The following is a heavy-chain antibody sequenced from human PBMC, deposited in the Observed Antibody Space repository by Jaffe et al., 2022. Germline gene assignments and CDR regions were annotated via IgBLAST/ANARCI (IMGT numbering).Heavy chain of an antibody. CDR2: IYSGGST. D-gene: IGHD4-4*01. Sequence: EVQLVETGGGLIQPGGSLRLSCAASGFTVSSNYMSWVRQAPGKGLEWVSVIYSGGSTYYADSVKGRFTISRDNSKNTLYLQMNSLRAEDTAVYYCASTTGLPYSNYRAFDIWGQGTMVTVSS. CDR3: ASTTGLPYSNYRAFDI. CDR1: GFTVSSNY. V-gene: IGHV3-53*02. J-gene: IGHJ3*02.